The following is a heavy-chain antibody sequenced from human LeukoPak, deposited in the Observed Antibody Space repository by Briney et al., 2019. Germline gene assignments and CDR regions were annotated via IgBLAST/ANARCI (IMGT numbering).Heavy chain of an antibody. V-gene: IGHV3-11*01. CDR1: GFTFSDYY. Sequence: GGSLRLSCAASGFTFSDYYMSWIRQAPGKGLEWVSYISSSGSTIYYADSVKGRFTISRDNAKNSLYLQMNSLRAEDTAVYYCARVGEYGSGSYYSNWFDPWGQGTLVTVSS. D-gene: IGHD3-10*01. J-gene: IGHJ5*02. CDR3: ARVGEYGSGSYYSNWFDP. CDR2: ISSSGSTI.